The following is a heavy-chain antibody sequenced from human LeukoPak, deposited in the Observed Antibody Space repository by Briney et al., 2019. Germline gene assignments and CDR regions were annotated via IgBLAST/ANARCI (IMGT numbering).Heavy chain of an antibody. V-gene: IGHV1-8*01. J-gene: IGHJ4*02. CDR3: ARGYSPTLRTTGNDY. CDR1: GYTFTSYD. D-gene: IGHD1-1*01. CDR2: INPYSGNT. Sequence: ASVKVSCKASGYTFTSYDINWVRQATGQGLEWMGWINPYSGNTGYAQKFQGRVTMTRDTSINTAYLEFYSLRSEDTAVYYCARGYSPTLRTTGNDYWGQGTLVTVSS.